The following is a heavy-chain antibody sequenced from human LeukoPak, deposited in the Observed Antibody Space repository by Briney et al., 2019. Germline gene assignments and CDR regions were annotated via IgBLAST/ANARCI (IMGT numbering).Heavy chain of an antibody. V-gene: IGHV3-66*01. J-gene: IGHJ4*02. CDR3: ATIDY. CDR1: GFTFSSYG. CDR2: ISTSSQT. Sequence: TGGSLRLSCAASGFTFSSYGMSWVRQAPGKGLEWVSVISTSSQTFYADSVRGRFTISRDISRNVLNLQMNSLRVEDTAVYYCATIDYWGQGTLVTVSS.